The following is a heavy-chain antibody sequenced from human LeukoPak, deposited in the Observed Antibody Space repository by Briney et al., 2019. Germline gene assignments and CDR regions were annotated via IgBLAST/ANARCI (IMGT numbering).Heavy chain of an antibody. CDR2: IYYSGST. CDR1: GGSVSSGSYY. Sequence: PSETLSLTCTVSGGSVSSGSYYWSWIRQPPGKGLEWIGYIYYSGSTNYNPSLKSRVTISVDTSKNQFSLKLSSVTAADTAVYYCARDRARSILYYRLGAFDIWGQGTMATVSS. J-gene: IGHJ3*02. CDR3: ARDRARSILYYRLGAFDI. D-gene: IGHD2-8*01. V-gene: IGHV4-61*01.